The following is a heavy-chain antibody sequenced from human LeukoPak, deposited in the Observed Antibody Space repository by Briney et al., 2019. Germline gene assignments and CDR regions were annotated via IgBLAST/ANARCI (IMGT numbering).Heavy chain of an antibody. J-gene: IGHJ4*02. V-gene: IGHV1-18*01. CDR1: GYTFTSYG. D-gene: IGHD3-9*01. CDR3: ARYYDILTASYYFDY. Sequence: ASVKVSCKASGYTFTSYGISWVRQAPGQGLEWMGWISAYNGNTNYAQKLQGRVTMTTDTSTSTAYMELRSLRSDDTAVYYCARYYDILTASYYFDYWGQGTLVTVSS. CDR2: ISAYNGNT.